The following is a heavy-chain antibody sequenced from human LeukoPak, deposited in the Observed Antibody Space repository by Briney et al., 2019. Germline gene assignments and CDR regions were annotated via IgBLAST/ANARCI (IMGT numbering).Heavy chain of an antibody. Sequence: ASVKVSCKASGYTFTSYDINWVRQATGQGLEWMGWMNPNSGNTGYAQKFQGRVTMTRNTSISTAYMELSSLRSEDTAVYYCANGVWRWLPFDYWGQGTLVTVSS. CDR1: GYTFTSYD. D-gene: IGHD5-24*01. CDR2: MNPNSGNT. J-gene: IGHJ4*02. CDR3: ANGVWRWLPFDY. V-gene: IGHV1-8*01.